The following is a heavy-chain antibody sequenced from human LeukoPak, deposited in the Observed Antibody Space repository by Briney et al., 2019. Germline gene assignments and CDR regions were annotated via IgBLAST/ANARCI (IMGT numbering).Heavy chain of an antibody. CDR1: GGSVSSGSYY. V-gene: IGHV4-61*01. J-gene: IGHJ4*02. CDR3: ARGGIAVAGTDY. D-gene: IGHD6-19*01. CDR2: IYYSGST. Sequence: SETLSLTCTVSGGSVSSGSYYWSWIRQPLGKGLEWIGYIYYSGSTNYNPSLKSRVTISVDTSKNQFSLKLSSVTAADTAVYYCARGGIAVAGTDYWGQGTLVTVSS.